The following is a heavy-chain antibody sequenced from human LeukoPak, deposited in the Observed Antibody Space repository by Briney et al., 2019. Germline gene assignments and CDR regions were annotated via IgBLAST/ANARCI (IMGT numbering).Heavy chain of an antibody. CDR3: ARDNYHDSAGPFDY. J-gene: IGHJ4*02. CDR2: IWYDGSNK. D-gene: IGHD3-10*01. Sequence: QPGGSLRLSCAASGFTFSSYGMHWVRQAPGKGLEWVAVIWYDGSNKYYADSVKGRFTISRDNSKNTLYLQMNSLRAEDTAVYYCARDNYHDSAGPFDYWGQGTLVTVSS. V-gene: IGHV3-33*01. CDR1: GFTFSSYG.